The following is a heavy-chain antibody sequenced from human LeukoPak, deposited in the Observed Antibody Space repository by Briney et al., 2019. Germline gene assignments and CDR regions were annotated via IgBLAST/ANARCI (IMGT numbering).Heavy chain of an antibody. V-gene: IGHV3-7*01. D-gene: IGHD3-3*01. CDR3: ATYDLWSGYGLGN. J-gene: IGHJ4*02. CDR1: GFTFSSYW. Sequence: GGSLRLSCAASGFTFSSYWMSWVRQAPGKGLEWLVDINQYGSESYSVDSVKVRFTISRDNTKNSLYLQMNSLRAEDAAVYYCATYDLWSGYGLGNWGQGTLVTVSS. CDR2: INQYGSES.